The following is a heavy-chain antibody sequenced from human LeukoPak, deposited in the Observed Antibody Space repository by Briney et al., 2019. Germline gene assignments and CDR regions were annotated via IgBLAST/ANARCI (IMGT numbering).Heavy chain of an antibody. CDR3: ARDIDPSSSWSPTIDY. CDR1: GVSFSTTW. V-gene: IGHV3-74*01. D-gene: IGHD6-13*01. Sequence: PGGSLRLSCAASGVSFSTTWMHWVRQAPGKGLMWVSHVSGDGSRTYADSVKGRFTISRDNAKNSLYLQMNSLRAEDTAVYYCARDIDPSSSWSPTIDYWGQGTLVTVSS. CDR2: VSGDGSRT. J-gene: IGHJ4*02.